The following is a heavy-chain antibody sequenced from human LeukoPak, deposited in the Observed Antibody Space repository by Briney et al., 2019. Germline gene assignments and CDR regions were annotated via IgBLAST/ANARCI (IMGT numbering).Heavy chain of an antibody. J-gene: IGHJ4*02. CDR2: ISAYNGNT. CDR3: ARDHDRYCSGGSCSEFDY. D-gene: IGHD2-15*01. CDR1: GYTFTSYG. V-gene: IGHV1-18*01. Sequence: ASVKVSCKASGYTFTSYGIGWVRQAPGQGLEWMGWISAYNGNTNYAQKLQGRVTMTTDTSTSTAYMELRSLRSDDTAVYYCARDHDRYCSGGSCSEFDYWGQGTLVTVSS.